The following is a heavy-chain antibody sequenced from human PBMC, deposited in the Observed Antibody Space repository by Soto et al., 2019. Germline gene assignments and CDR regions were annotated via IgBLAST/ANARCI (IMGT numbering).Heavy chain of an antibody. J-gene: IGHJ4*02. CDR2: ITTFNGKT. V-gene: IGHV1-18*01. Sequence: QVQLVQSGAEVKKPGASVKVPCKASNYPFINFGISWVRQAPGQGLEWMGWITTFNGKTNYAQKFQGRITITADTSATTAYMELRSLISDDTAVYYCVRDRFAYFDPPASDYWGQGTLVTVSS. D-gene: IGHD3-9*01. CDR1: NYPFINFG. CDR3: VRDRFAYFDPPASDY.